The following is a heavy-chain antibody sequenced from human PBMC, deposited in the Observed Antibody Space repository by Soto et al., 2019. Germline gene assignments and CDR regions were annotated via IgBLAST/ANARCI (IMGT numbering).Heavy chain of an antibody. V-gene: IGHV3-21*01. J-gene: IGHJ3*02. CDR2: ISSSSSYI. CDR1: GFTFSSYS. D-gene: IGHD2-15*01. CDR3: ARNPRAIVVVVAAHLSDAFDI. Sequence: PGGSLRLSCAASGFTFSSYSMNWVRQAPGKGLEWVSFISSSSSYIYYADSVKGRFTISRDNAKNSLYLQMNSLRAEDTAVYYCARNPRAIVVVVAAHLSDAFDIWGQGTMVTVSS.